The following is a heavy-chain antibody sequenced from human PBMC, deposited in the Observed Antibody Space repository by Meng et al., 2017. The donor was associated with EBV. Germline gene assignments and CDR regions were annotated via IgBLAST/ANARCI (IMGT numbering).Heavy chain of an antibody. CDR1: RDSISDYY. V-gene: IGHV4-30-4*02. D-gene: IGHD2-21*01. Sequence: HRQECAPGLAHPSDTLSLTCTVSRDSISDYYWSWIRQPPGKGLEWIGYIHYSGSTYYNPSLKSRITISVDMSRNQFSLRLTSVTSADMAVYYCARVNSDCGGVMCYKGWFDPWGQGTLVTVSS. J-gene: IGHJ5*02. CDR3: ARVNSDCGGVMCYKGWFDP. CDR2: IHYSGST.